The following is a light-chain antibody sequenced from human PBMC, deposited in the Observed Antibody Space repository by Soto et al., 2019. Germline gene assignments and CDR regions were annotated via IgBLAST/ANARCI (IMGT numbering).Light chain of an antibody. CDR1: SSDVGGYNY. CDR3: SSYTSSITFV. J-gene: IGLJ2*01. CDR2: DVS. V-gene: IGLV2-14*03. Sequence: QSALTQPASVSGSPGQSITISCTGTSSDVGGYNYVSWYQQHPGKAPKLMIYDVSNRPSGVSNRFSGSKSGNTASLSISGLQAEYEADYYCSSYTSSITFVFGGGTKVTVL.